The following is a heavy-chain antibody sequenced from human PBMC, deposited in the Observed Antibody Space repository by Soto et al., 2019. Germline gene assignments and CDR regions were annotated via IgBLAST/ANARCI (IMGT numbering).Heavy chain of an antibody. J-gene: IGHJ6*02. CDR3: ARGPLVGATSWYYYGMDV. Sequence: SETLSLTCAVYGGSFSGYYWSWIRQPPGKGLEWIGEINHSGSTNYNPPLKSRVTISVDTSKNQFSLTLSSVTVADTAVYYCARGPLVGATSWYYYGMDVWGQGTTVTVSS. V-gene: IGHV4-34*01. CDR1: GGSFSGYY. CDR2: INHSGST. D-gene: IGHD1-26*01.